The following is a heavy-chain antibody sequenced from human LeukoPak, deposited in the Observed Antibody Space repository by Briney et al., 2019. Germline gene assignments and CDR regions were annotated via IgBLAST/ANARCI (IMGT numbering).Heavy chain of an antibody. CDR3: AGVAARDDDAFDI. CDR1: GFTFSSYW. Sequence: GGSLRLSCAASGFTFSSYWMSWVRQAPGKGLEWVANIKQDGSEKYYVDSVKGRFTISRDNAKNSLYLQMNSLRAEDTAVYYCAGVAARDDDAFDIWGQGTMVTVSS. CDR2: IKQDGSEK. V-gene: IGHV3-7*01. J-gene: IGHJ3*02. D-gene: IGHD6-6*01.